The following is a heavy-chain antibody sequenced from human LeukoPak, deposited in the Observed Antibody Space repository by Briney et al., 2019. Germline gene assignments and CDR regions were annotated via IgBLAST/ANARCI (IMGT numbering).Heavy chain of an antibody. J-gene: IGHJ4*02. CDR2: ISYDGSNE. D-gene: IGHD3-22*01. Sequence: GGSLRLSCAASGFTFSRFWMNWVRQAPGKGLEWVAVISYDGSNEYYADSVKGRFTISRDNSKNTLYLQMNSLRVEDTAVYYCARVLNYYDSSGYYFSYWGQGTLVTVSS. CDR1: GFTFSRFW. V-gene: IGHV3-30-3*01. CDR3: ARVLNYYDSSGYYFSY.